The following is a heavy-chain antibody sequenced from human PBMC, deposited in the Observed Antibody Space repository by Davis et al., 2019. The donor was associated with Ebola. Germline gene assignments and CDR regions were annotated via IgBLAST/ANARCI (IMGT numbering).Heavy chain of an antibody. CDR2: IKQDGSEK. CDR3: AREYSSGWRNWFDP. V-gene: IGHV3-7*01. CDR1: GFTFSSYS. D-gene: IGHD6-19*01. J-gene: IGHJ5*02. Sequence: GGSLRLSRAASGFTFSSYSMTWVSQAPGKGLGWVANIKQDGSEKYYVDSVKGRFTISRDNAKNSLYLQMNSLRAEDTAVYYCAREYSSGWRNWFDPWGQGTLVTVSS.